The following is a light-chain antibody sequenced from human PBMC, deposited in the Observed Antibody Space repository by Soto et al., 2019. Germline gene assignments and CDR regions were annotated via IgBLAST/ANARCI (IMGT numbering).Light chain of an antibody. CDR1: QSVSSAY. CDR2: GAS. J-gene: IGKJ1*01. V-gene: IGKV3-20*01. CDR3: QQYAGLWT. Sequence: EIVLTQSPSTLSLSPEERATLSCRASQSVSSAYLAWYQQKLGQAPRLLIHGASIRATGIPERFSGSGSGTEFTLTISRLEPEDFAVYYCQQYAGLWTFGQGTKV.